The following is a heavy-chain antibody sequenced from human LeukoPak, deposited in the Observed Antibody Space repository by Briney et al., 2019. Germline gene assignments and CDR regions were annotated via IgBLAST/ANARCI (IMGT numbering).Heavy chain of an antibody. CDR1: GFTFSNAW. Sequence: GGSLRLSCAASGFTFSNAWMSWVRQAPGKGLEWVGRIKSKTDGGTTDYAAPVKGRFTISRDDSKNTPYLQMNSLKTEDTAVYYCTTVPPFNWNLDYWGQGTLVTVSS. CDR3: TTVPPFNWNLDY. CDR2: IKSKTDGGTT. V-gene: IGHV3-15*01. J-gene: IGHJ4*02. D-gene: IGHD1-20*01.